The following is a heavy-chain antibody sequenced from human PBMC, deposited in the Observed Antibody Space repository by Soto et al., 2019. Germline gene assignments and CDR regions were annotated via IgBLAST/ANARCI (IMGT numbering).Heavy chain of an antibody. Sequence: GGSLRLSCAASGFTFSSYWMHWVRQAPGKGLVWVSGINSDGSSTNYADSVKGRFTISRDNSKNTLYLQMNSLRAEDTAVYYCAKVQWRVASYYFDYWGQGTLVTVSS. CDR2: INSDGSST. V-gene: IGHV3-74*01. CDR1: GFTFSSYW. CDR3: AKVQWRVASYYFDY. D-gene: IGHD5-12*01. J-gene: IGHJ4*02.